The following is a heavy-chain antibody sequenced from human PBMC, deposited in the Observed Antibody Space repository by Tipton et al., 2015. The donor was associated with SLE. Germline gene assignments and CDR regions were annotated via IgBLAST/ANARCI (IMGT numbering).Heavy chain of an antibody. V-gene: IGHV4-59*01. CDR1: GGSISTYY. CDR3: ARHGYSEYGTDY. Sequence: TLSLTCSVSGGSISTYYWSWVRQPPGKGLEWIGYMYYNGNTNYNPSLKSRVTISVDTSKNQFSLKLSSVTTADTAVYYCARHGYSEYGTDYWGQGTLVTVSS. D-gene: IGHD4-11*01. CDR2: MYYNGNT. J-gene: IGHJ4*02.